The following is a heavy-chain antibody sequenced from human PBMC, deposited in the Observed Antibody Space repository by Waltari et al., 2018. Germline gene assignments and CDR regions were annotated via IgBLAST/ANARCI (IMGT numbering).Heavy chain of an antibody. V-gene: IGHV3-30-3*01. Sequence: QVQLVESGGGVVQHGGSVKLSCAAAGLTFTSYAVHWVRQAPGKGLEWVAVISLDGNTYYYADSVKGRFTMSRDNSRKMVYLQMNSLRGEDTAVYYCARDYTGEGAFDIWGQGATVTVSS. CDR3: ARDYTGEGAFDI. CDR1: GLTFTSYA. J-gene: IGHJ3*02. CDR2: ISLDGNTY. D-gene: IGHD2-8*02.